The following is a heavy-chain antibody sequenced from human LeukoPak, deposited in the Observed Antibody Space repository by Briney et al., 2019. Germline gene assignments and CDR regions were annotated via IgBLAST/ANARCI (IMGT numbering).Heavy chain of an antibody. CDR2: IDTTGSS. CDR1: GPSISIYF. V-gene: IGHV4-4*07. J-gene: IGHJ4*02. Sequence: PSETLSPAWTVSGPSISIYFWSWIRQPARGGLEWIGRIDTTGSSNSNPSLKSRITMSVDTSKNHLSLNLSSVTAADTAVYHCAREPGDYWGEGTLLTVSS. CDR3: AREPGDY.